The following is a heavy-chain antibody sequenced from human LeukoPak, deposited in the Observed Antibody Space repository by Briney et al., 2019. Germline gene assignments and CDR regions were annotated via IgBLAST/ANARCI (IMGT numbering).Heavy chain of an antibody. CDR3: ARSGPGGSSSSFDY. Sequence: PSETLSLTCTVSGGSISSSSYYWGWIRQPPGKGLEWIGSIYYSGSTYYNPSFKSRVTISVDTSKNQFSLKLSSVTAADTAVYYCARSGPGGSSSSFDYWGQGTLVTVSS. J-gene: IGHJ4*02. CDR2: IYYSGST. D-gene: IGHD6-13*01. V-gene: IGHV4-39*01. CDR1: GGSISSSSYY.